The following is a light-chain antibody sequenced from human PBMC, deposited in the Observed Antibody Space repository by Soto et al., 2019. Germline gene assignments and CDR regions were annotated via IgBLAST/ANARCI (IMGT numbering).Light chain of an antibody. V-gene: IGKV1-8*01. CDR2: ATS. J-gene: IGKJ1*01. Sequence: AIRMTQSPSALSASAGDKVTITCRASQGISSYLAWFQQKPGRPPKLLMSATSTLQSDVPSRFSGSGSGKDFTLTFGCLQSEYFANYYCQQYYTYPWTFGQGTNVEIK. CDR1: QGISSY. CDR3: QQYYTYPWT.